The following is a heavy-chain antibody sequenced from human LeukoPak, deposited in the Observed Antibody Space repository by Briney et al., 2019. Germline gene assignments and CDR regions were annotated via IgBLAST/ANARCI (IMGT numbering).Heavy chain of an antibody. D-gene: IGHD6-19*01. CDR1: GYTFTGYF. CDR3: ARESVAEPYFDY. V-gene: IGHV1-2*02. J-gene: IGHJ4*02. CDR2: INPNSGGT. Sequence: GASVKVSCKASGYTFTGYFMRWVRQAPGQGLEWMGWINPNSGGTNYAQKFQGRVTMTRDTSISTAYMELRRLRSDDTAVYYCARESVAEPYFDYWGQGTLVTVSS.